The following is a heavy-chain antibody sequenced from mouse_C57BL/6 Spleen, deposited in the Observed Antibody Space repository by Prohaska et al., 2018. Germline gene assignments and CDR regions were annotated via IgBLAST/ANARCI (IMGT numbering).Heavy chain of an antibody. J-gene: IGHJ1*03. CDR2: INSDCSAI. Sequence: EVQLLETGGGLVQPGGSRGLSCEGSGFTFSGFWMSWVRQTPGKTLEWIGDINSDCSAINYAPSIKDRFTILRDNDKSTLYLQMSNVRSEDTATYFCMRYGNYWYFDVWGTGTTVTVSS. CDR3: MRYGNYWYFDV. D-gene: IGHD2-1*01. CDR1: GFTFSGFW. V-gene: IGHV11-2*01.